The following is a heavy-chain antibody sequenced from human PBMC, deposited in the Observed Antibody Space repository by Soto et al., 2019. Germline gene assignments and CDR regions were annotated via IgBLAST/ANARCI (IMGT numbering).Heavy chain of an antibody. J-gene: IGHJ4*02. CDR2: ISAYNGNT. Sequence: QVQLVQSGAEVKKPGASVKVSCKASGYTFTSYGISWVRQAPGQGLEWMGWISAYNGNTNYAQKLQGRVTMTSDTSTSTAYMELKSLRSDDTAVYYCARRGYYDFWSGYNDYCGQGTLVTVSS. CDR1: GYTFTSYG. CDR3: ARRGYYDFWSGYNDY. D-gene: IGHD3-3*01. V-gene: IGHV1-18*04.